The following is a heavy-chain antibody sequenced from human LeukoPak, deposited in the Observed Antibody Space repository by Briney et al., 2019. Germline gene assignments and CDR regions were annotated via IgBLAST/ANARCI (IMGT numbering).Heavy chain of an antibody. J-gene: IGHJ4*02. V-gene: IGHV1-8*01. D-gene: IGHD3-10*01. CDR2: MNPNSGNT. CDR1: GYRFTSYD. Sequence: ASVKVSCKASGYRFTSYDINWVRQATGQGLEWMGWMNPNSGNTGYAQKFQGRVTMTRNTSISTAYMELSSLRSEDTAVYYCARLVFTMVRGVISYYFDYWGQGTLVTVSS. CDR3: ARLVFTMVRGVISYYFDY.